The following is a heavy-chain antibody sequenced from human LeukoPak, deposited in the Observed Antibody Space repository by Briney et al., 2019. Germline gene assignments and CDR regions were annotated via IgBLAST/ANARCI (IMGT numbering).Heavy chain of an antibody. V-gene: IGHV3-66*01. CDR2: IYNGGGT. Sequence: GGSLRLSCAASGFSVRNNHIYWVRQAPGKGLEWVSVIYNGGGTYYTDSVKGRFTISRDDSKDTVFLQMNSLRAEDTAVYFCVRNLRYCSDGVCSPWGQGTLVTVSS. CDR1: GFSVRNNH. J-gene: IGHJ4*02. D-gene: IGHD2-8*01. CDR3: VRNLRYCSDGVCSP.